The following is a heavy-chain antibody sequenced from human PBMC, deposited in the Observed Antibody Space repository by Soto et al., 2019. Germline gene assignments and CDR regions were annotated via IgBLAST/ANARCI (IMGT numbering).Heavy chain of an antibody. V-gene: IGHV1-18*01. D-gene: IGHD2-15*01. CDR2: ISAYNGNT. J-gene: IGHJ4*02. CDR3: ARWVGFYCSGGSCYDDY. CDR1: GYTFTSYG. Sequence: GASVKVSCKASGYTFTSYGISWARQAPGQGLEWMGWISAYNGNTNYAQKLQGRVTMTTDTSTSTAYMELRSLRSDDTAVYYCARWVGFYCSGGSCYDDYWGQGTLVTVSS.